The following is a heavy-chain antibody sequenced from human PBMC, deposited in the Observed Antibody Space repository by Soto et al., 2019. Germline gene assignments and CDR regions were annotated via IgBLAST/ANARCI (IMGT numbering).Heavy chain of an antibody. CDR2: ISAHNGNT. CDR1: GYGFTTYG. D-gene: IGHD1-1*01. J-gene: IGHJ4*02. Sequence: QVHLVQSGAEVKKPGASVKVSCKGSGYGFTTYGITWVRQAPGQGLEWMAWISAHNGNTNYAQKVQGRVTVTRDTATSTAYMELSSRRSDGTAVYYCARGRYGDYWGQGALVTVSS. CDR3: ARGRYGDY. V-gene: IGHV1-18*01.